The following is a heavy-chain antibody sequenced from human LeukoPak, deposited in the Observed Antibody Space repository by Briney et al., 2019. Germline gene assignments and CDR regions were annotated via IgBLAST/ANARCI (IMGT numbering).Heavy chain of an antibody. CDR2: INTGGRIT. Sequence: GGSLRLSCAASGFTFNSYWLHWVRQAPGKGLVWVSRINTGGRITNYADSVKGRFTISRDNAKNTLFLQMDSLRVEDTAVYYRARPYCSSHSCYPWYLDLWGRGTLVTVSS. V-gene: IGHV3-74*01. D-gene: IGHD2-2*01. J-gene: IGHJ2*01. CDR1: GFTFNSYW. CDR3: ARPYCSSHSCYPWYLDL.